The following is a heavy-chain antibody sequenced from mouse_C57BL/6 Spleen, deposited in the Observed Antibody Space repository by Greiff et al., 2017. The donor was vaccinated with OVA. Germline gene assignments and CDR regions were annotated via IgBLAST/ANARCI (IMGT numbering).Heavy chain of an antibody. V-gene: IGHV1-63*01. Sequence: QLQQSGAELVRPGTSVKMSCKASGYTFTNYWIGWAKQRPGHGLEWIGDIYPGGGYTNYNEKFKGKATLTADKSSSTAYMQFSSLTSEDSAIYYCARKEYDYDAWFAYWGQGTLVTVSA. D-gene: IGHD2-4*01. CDR3: ARKEYDYDAWFAY. CDR1: GYTFTNYW. J-gene: IGHJ3*01. CDR2: IYPGGGYT.